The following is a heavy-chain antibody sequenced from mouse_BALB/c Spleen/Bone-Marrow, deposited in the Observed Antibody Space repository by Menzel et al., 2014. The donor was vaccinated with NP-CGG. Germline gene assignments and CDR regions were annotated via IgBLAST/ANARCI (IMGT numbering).Heavy chain of an antibody. CDR3: AHRYDVAMDY. V-gene: IGHV4-1*02. D-gene: IGHD2-14*01. Sequence: EVKLMESGGGLVQPGGSLKLSCAASGFDFSRYWMSWVRQAPGKGLEWIGEINPDSSTINYTPSLKDKFIISRDNAKNTLYLRMSKVRSEDTALYYCAHRYDVAMDYWGQGTSVTVSS. CDR1: GFDFSRYW. CDR2: INPDSSTI. J-gene: IGHJ4*01.